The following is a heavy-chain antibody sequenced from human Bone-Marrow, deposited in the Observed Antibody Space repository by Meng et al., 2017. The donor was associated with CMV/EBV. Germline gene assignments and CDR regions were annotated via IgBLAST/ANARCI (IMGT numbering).Heavy chain of an antibody. CDR2: ISSSSSYI. CDR1: GFTFSSYS. J-gene: IGHJ4*02. Sequence: GESLKISCAASGFTFSSYSMNWVRQAPGKGLEWVSSISSSSSYIYYADSVKGRFTISRDNAKNSLYLQMNSLRAEDTAVYYCARESSDYWGQGTLVTVSS. V-gene: IGHV3-21*01. CDR3: ARESSDY.